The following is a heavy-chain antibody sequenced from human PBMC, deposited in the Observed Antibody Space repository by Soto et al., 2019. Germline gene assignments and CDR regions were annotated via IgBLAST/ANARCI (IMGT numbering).Heavy chain of an antibody. J-gene: IGHJ5*02. CDR1: GGSISSYY. CDR3: ARTMVRGVIWWFDP. Sequence: PSETLCLTCPVAGGSISSYYWSWIRQPPGKGLEWIGYIYYSGSTNYNPSLKSRVTISVDTSKNQFSLKLSSVTAADTAVYYCARTMVRGVIWWFDPWGQGTLVTVSS. D-gene: IGHD3-10*01. CDR2: IYYSGST. V-gene: IGHV4-59*01.